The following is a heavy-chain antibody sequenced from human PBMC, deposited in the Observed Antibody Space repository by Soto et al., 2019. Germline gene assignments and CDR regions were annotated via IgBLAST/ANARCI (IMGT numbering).Heavy chain of an antibody. Sequence: SVKVSCKSSGGTFSSYAISWVRQAPGQGLEWMGGIIPIFGTANYAQKFQGRVTITADESTSTAYMELSSLRSEDTAVYYCARERFCGGDCYPRAVCDYWGQ. D-gene: IGHD2-21*02. V-gene: IGHV1-69*13. CDR2: IIPIFGTA. CDR3: ARERFCGGDCYPRAVCDY. CDR1: GGTFSSYA. J-gene: IGHJ4*02.